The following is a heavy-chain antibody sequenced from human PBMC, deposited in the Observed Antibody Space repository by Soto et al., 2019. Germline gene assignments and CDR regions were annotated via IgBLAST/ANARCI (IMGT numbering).Heavy chain of an antibody. J-gene: IGHJ6*03. D-gene: IGHD5-12*01. CDR2: IDSYGDSI. Sequence: PGGSLRLSCAASGFTFNRYWMHWVRQAPGKGLVWVSRIDSYGDSISYADSVKGRFTISRDNANNTLYLQMNSLRAEDTAVYYCARAPSRVATIHYYNYMDVWGKGTTVTVSS. V-gene: IGHV3-74*01. CDR1: GFTFNRYW. CDR3: ARAPSRVATIHYYNYMDV.